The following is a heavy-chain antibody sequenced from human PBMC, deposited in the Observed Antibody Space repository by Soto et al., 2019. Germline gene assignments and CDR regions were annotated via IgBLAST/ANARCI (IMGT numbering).Heavy chain of an antibody. CDR3: AREPTTVTTSSPYYFDY. J-gene: IGHJ4*02. Sequence: QVQLQESGPGLVKPSQTLSLTCTVSGGSISSGGYYWTWIRQHPGKGLEWIGYTYYNELTNYNPSLKSRVTISVDTSKNQISLKLTSVTAADTAVYYCAREPTTVTTSSPYYFDYWGQGTLVTVSS. CDR1: GGSISSGGYY. V-gene: IGHV4-31*03. CDR2: TYYNELT. D-gene: IGHD4-17*01.